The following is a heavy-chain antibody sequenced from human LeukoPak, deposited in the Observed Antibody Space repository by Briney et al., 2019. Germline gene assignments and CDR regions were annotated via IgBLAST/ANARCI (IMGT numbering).Heavy chain of an antibody. Sequence: SETLSLTCTVSGGSISSGSYYWGWIRQPPGKGLEWIGEINHSGSTNYNPSLKSRVTISVDTSKNQFSLKLSSVTAADTAVYYCARGTKSDCSSTNCLIYFDYWGQGTLVTVSS. CDR3: ARGTKSDCSSTNCLIYFDY. CDR2: INHSGST. V-gene: IGHV4-39*07. J-gene: IGHJ4*02. CDR1: GGSISSGSYY. D-gene: IGHD2-2*01.